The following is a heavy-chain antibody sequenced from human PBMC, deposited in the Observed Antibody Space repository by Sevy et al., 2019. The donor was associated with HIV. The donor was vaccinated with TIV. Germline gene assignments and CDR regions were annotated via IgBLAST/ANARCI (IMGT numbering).Heavy chain of an antibody. J-gene: IGHJ4*02. CDR2: IYTSGST. D-gene: IGHD1-26*01. Sequence: SETLSLTCTVSGGSISSYYWNWIRQPAGKGLEWIGRIYTSGSTNYNPSLKSRVTMSVDTSKNQFSLKLSSVTAADTAVYYCARGGPPTSSGSHFDSWGQGTLVTVSS. V-gene: IGHV4-4*07. CDR3: ARGGPPTSSGSHFDS. CDR1: GGSISSYY.